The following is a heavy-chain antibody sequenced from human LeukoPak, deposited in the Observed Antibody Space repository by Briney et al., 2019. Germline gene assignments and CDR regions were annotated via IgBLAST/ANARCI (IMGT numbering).Heavy chain of an antibody. V-gene: IGHV4-59*08. J-gene: IGHJ3*02. CDR3: ARALILGATRGAFDI. CDR2: IYYSGST. CDR1: GGSISSYY. Sequence: SETLSLTCTVSGGSISSYYWSWIRQPPGKGLEWIGYIYYSGSTNYNPSLKSRVTISVDTSKNQFSLRLSSVTAADTAVYYCARALILGATRGAFDIWGQGTMVTVSS. D-gene: IGHD1-26*01.